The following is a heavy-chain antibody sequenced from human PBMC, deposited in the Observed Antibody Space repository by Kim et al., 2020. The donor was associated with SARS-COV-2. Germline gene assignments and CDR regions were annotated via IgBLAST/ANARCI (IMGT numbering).Heavy chain of an antibody. Sequence: ADQVKGRLTITQDKDTNSLYLQKNSLRAEDTAMYYCARAYSSSWYYFDYWGQGTLVTVSS. D-gene: IGHD6-13*01. CDR3: ARAYSSSWYYFDY. V-gene: IGHV3-21*01. J-gene: IGHJ4*02.